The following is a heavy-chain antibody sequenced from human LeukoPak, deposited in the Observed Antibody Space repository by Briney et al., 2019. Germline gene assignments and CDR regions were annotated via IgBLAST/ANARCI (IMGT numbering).Heavy chain of an antibody. J-gene: IGHJ4*02. D-gene: IGHD3-22*01. CDR1: GFPFSTYA. V-gene: IGHV3-23*01. Sequence: GGSLRLSCATSGFPFSTYAMNWVRRAPGKGLAWVSAISNSGNTTYYADSVKGRFTISRDKSKNTLYLQMTSLRAEDTAVYYCAKEVPYTGDGTGYYYPRYFDYWGQGTLVTVSS. CDR3: AKEVPYTGDGTGYYYPRYFDY. CDR2: ISNSGNTT.